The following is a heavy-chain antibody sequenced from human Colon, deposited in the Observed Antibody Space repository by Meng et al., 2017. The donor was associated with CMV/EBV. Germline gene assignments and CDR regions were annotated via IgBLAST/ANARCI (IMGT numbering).Heavy chain of an antibody. CDR2: MSSSGSIS. Sequence: GESLKISCAVSGFSLNSYEMNWVRQAPGKGLEWISYMSSSGSISYYADSVKGRFTISRDNAKNSLFLQLNSLRAEDTAVYYCARLYSSSSGKGMDVWGQGTTVTVSS. CDR3: ARLYSSSSGKGMDV. D-gene: IGHD6-6*01. V-gene: IGHV3-48*03. J-gene: IGHJ6*02. CDR1: GFSLNSYE.